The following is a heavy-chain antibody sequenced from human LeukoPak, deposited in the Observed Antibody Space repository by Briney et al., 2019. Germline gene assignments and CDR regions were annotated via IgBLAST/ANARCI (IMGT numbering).Heavy chain of an antibody. CDR2: INSDGSST. J-gene: IGHJ5*02. V-gene: IGHV3-74*01. Sequence: PGGSLRLSCAASGFTFSTYWMHWVRQAPGKGLVWVSRINSDGSSTSYADSVKGRFTMSRDNAKNSLFLQMNSLRAEDTAVYYCARDGAAGLRSNWFDPRGQGTLVTVSS. CDR3: ARDGAAGLRSNWFDP. D-gene: IGHD3-3*01. CDR1: GFTFSTYW.